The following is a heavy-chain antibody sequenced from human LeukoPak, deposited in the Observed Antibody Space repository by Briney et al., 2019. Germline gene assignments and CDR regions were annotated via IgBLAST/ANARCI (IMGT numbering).Heavy chain of an antibody. CDR1: GFDFRDYF. D-gene: IGHD3-22*01. Sequence: ASVKVSCKASGFDFRDYFIHWVRQAPGEGLEWMGSINPDTEDSKIAQQFQGRVTMTRDTSISTAYMELSRLRSDDTAVYYCARGTYDSSGYPYYYYYYYMDVWGKGTTVTISS. J-gene: IGHJ6*03. CDR3: ARGTYDSSGYPYYYYYYYMDV. V-gene: IGHV1-2*02. CDR2: INPDTEDS.